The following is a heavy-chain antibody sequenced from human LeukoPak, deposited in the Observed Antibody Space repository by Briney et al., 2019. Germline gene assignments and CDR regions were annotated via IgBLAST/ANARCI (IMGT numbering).Heavy chain of an antibody. CDR1: GFTVSSNY. J-gene: IGHJ4*02. V-gene: IGHV3-53*01. D-gene: IGHD5-18*01. CDR2: IYSGGST. Sequence: GGSLRLSCAASGFTVSSNYMSWVRQAPGKGLEWVSVIYSGGSTYYADSVKGRFTISRDNSKNTLYLQMNSLRAEDTAVYYCAREGYRYYFDYWGQGTLVTVSS. CDR3: AREGYRYYFDY.